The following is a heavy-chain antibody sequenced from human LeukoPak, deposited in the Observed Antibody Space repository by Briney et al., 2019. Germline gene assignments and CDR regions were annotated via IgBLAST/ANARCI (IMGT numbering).Heavy chain of an antibody. V-gene: IGHV3-23*01. J-gene: IGHJ3*01. CDR1: GFNFADSA. D-gene: IGHD5-12*01. CDR2: ISFNGRNT. CDR3: ARDIELST. Sequence: PGGSLRLSCAASGFNFADSAMSWVRQTPRKGLEWVSLISFNGRNTYYEDSVKGRFTISRDNSKDTVYLQMNSLRAEDTAIFYCARDIELSTWGPGTMVTVSS.